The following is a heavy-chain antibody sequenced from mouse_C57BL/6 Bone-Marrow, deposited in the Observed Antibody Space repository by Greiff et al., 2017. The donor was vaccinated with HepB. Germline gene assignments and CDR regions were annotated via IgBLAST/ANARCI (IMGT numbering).Heavy chain of an antibody. V-gene: IGHV1-18*01. Sequence: HLVEQSHGKSLEWIGDINPNNGGTIYNQKFKGKATLTVDKSSSTAYMELRSLTSEDTAVYYCARRGWDYFDYWGQGTTLTVSS. CDR3: ARRGWDYFDY. CDR2: INPNNGGT. D-gene: IGHD3-3*01. J-gene: IGHJ2*01.